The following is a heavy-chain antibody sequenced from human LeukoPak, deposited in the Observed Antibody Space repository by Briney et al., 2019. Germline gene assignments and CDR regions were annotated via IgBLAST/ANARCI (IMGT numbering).Heavy chain of an antibody. J-gene: IGHJ5*02. Sequence: PGRSLRLSCAASGFTFSSYGMHWVRQAPCKGLEWVAVISYDGSNKYYADSVKGRFTISRDNSKNTLYLQMNSLRAEDTAVYYCAKDRGIAAAGSPGNWFDPWGQGTLVTVSS. CDR1: GFTFSSYG. CDR3: AKDRGIAAAGSPGNWFDP. CDR2: ISYDGSNK. D-gene: IGHD6-13*01. V-gene: IGHV3-30*18.